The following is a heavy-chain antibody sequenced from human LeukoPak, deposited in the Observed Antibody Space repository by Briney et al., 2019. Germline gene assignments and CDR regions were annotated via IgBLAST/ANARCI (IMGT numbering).Heavy chain of an antibody. CDR1: GFTFSSYA. CDR2: ISYDGSNK. Sequence: GGSLRLSCAASGFTFSSYAMHWVRQAPGKGLEWVAVISYDGSNKYYADFVKGRFTISRDNSKNTLYLQMNSLRAEDTAVYYCARVSTSSRGPYDYWGQGTLVTVSS. V-gene: IGHV3-30-3*01. CDR3: ARVSTSSRGPYDY. J-gene: IGHJ4*02. D-gene: IGHD2-2*01.